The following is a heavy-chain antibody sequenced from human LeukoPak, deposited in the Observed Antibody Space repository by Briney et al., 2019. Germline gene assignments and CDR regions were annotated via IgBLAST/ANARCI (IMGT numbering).Heavy chain of an antibody. J-gene: IGHJ6*02. CDR3: ARDPLAVGATWYYYYGMDV. D-gene: IGHD1-26*01. CDR2: IYPIGGST. V-gene: IGHV1-46*01. Sequence: AAVNVSCKASRYTFTSYYMYWLRPATGQGREWMGIIYPIGGSTRYTQKFQGRVTMTRDTSTSTVYMELSSQRSEDTGVYYCARDPLAVGATWYYYYGMDVWGQGTTVTVSS. CDR1: RYTFTSYY.